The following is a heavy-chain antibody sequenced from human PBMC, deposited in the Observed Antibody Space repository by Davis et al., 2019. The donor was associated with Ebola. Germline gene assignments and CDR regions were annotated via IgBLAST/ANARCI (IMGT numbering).Heavy chain of an antibody. D-gene: IGHD4-11*01. V-gene: IGHV3-7*03. CDR2: INQDESEK. CDR1: GFTFSGHW. J-gene: IGHJ4*02. Sequence: GESLKISCVAPGFTFSGHWLTWVRQAPGRGLEWLANINQDESEKNYVDSVKGRFTISRDNAKNSLYLQMNSLRGDDTALYYCARHHYMRIDYWGQGSLVTVSS. CDR3: ARHHYMRIDY.